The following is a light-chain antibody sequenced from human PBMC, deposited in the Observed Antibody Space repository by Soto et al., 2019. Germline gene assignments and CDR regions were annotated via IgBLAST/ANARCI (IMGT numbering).Light chain of an antibody. J-gene: IGLJ2*01. CDR3: QSHDSSLSGWV. CDR1: SSNTGAGYD. Sequence: QSVLTQPPSVSGAPGQRVTISCTGSSSNTGAGYDVHWYQQLPGTAPKLLIYNNNNRPSGVPDRFSGSKSGTSASLAITGLQAEDEADYYCQSHDSSLSGWVFGGGTKLTVL. CDR2: NNN. V-gene: IGLV1-40*01.